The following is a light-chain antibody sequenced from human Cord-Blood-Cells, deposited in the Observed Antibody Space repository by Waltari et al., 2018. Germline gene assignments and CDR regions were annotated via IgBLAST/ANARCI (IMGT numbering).Light chain of an antibody. CDR3: CSYAGSEV. V-gene: IGLV2-11*01. J-gene: IGLJ3*02. CDR2: DVS. Sequence: QSALTQPRPVSGSPGQPVTISCTGTSSDVGGHNYVSWYQQHPGKAPKLMIYDVSKRPSGVPDRFSGSKSGNTASLTISGLQAEDEADYYCCSYAGSEVFGGGTKLTVL. CDR1: SSDVGGHNY.